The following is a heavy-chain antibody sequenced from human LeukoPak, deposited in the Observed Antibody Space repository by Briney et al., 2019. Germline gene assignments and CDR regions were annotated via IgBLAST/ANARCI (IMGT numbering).Heavy chain of an antibody. CDR2: IYTSGST. CDR1: GGSISSGSYY. J-gene: IGHJ6*03. CDR3: ARAVGSSSWSPLATYYYYYMDV. V-gene: IGHV4-61*02. Sequence: SETLSLTCTVSGGSISSGSYYWSWIRQPAGKGLEWIGRIYTSGSTNYNPSLKSRVTISVDTSKNRFSLKLSSVTAADTAVYYCARAVGSSSWSPLATYYYYYMDVWGKGTTVTISS. D-gene: IGHD6-13*01.